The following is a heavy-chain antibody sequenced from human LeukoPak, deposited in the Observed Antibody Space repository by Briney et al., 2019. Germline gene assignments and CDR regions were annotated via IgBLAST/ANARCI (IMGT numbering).Heavy chain of an antibody. CDR3: ARGYYDSSGYYYFDY. D-gene: IGHD3-22*01. V-gene: IGHV3-13*01. Sequence: GGSLRLSCAASGFTFSSYDMHRVRQATGKGLEWVSAIGTAGDTYYPGSVKGRFTISRESAKNSLYLQMNSLRAGDTAVYYCARGYYDSSGYYYFDYWGQGTLVTVSS. J-gene: IGHJ4*02. CDR1: GFTFSSYD. CDR2: IGTAGDT.